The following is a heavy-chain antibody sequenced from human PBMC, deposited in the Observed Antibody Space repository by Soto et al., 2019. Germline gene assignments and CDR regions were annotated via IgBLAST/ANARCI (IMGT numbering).Heavy chain of an antibody. CDR2: IYYKGNT. Sequence: SETLSLTCTVSGGSISSGGYYWGWIRQTPGKGLEWIGYIYYKGNTFYNASLKSRVTISVDTSENQFSLKLSSVTAADTAVYYCTRDHDFGDYEATESWGPGTLVTVSS. V-gene: IGHV4-30-4*01. D-gene: IGHD4-17*01. CDR3: TRDHDFGDYEATES. J-gene: IGHJ5*02. CDR1: GGSISSGGYY.